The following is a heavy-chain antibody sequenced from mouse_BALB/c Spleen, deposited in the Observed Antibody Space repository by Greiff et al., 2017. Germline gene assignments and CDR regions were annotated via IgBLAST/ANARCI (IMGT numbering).Heavy chain of an antibody. CDR3: ARGGYDYDGGAWFAY. V-gene: IGHV5-6-5*01. D-gene: IGHD2-4*01. CDR2: ISSGGST. Sequence: DVMLVESGGGLMKPGGSLKLSCAASGFTFSSYAMSWVRQTPEKRLEWVASISSGGSTYYPDSVKGRFTISRDNARNILYLQMSSLRSEDTAMYYCARGGYDYDGGAWFAYWGQGTLVTVSA. J-gene: IGHJ3*01. CDR1: GFTFSSYA.